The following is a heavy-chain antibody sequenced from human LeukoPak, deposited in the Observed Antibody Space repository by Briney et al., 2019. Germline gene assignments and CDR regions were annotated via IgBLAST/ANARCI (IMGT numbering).Heavy chain of an antibody. Sequence: GASVKVSCKASGYTFTSYDINWVRQATGQGLEWMGWMNPNSGNTGYAQKFQGRVTMTRNTSISTAYMELSSLRSEDTAVYYCARVNYYGSGSYYNFGNWFDPWGQGTLVTVSS. CDR1: GYTFTSYD. V-gene: IGHV1-8*01. CDR2: MNPNSGNT. J-gene: IGHJ5*02. D-gene: IGHD3-10*01. CDR3: ARVNYYGSGSYYNFGNWFDP.